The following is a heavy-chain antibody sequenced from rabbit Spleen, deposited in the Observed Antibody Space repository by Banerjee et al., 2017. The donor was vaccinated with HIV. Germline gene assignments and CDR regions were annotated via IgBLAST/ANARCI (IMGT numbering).Heavy chain of an antibody. CDR2: IYSTNGKI. J-gene: IGHJ4*01. V-gene: IGHV1S40*01. D-gene: IGHD3-3*01. CDR3: ATDLVGVGAWNL. Sequence: QSLEESGGDLVKPGASLTLTCTASGFSFSNSYYMCWLRQAPGKGLEWIASIYSTNGKIYYATWAKGRFTISKASSAAVTLQMTSLTAAGTATYFCATDLVGVGAWNLWGPGTLVTVS. CDR1: GFSFSNSYY.